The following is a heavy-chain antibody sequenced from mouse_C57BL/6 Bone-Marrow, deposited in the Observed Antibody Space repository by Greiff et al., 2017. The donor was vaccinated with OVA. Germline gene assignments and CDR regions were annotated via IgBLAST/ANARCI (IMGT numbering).Heavy chain of an antibody. Sequence: QVQLQQSGAELVRPGASVKLSCTASGYTFPDYYINWVKQRPGQGLAWIARIYPGSGNTYYNEKFKGKATLTAAKSSSTAYMQLSSLTSEDSAVYFCARGITTVAPWYFDVWGTGTTVTVSS. CDR1: GYTFPDYY. D-gene: IGHD1-1*01. V-gene: IGHV1-76*01. J-gene: IGHJ1*03. CDR3: ARGITTVAPWYFDV. CDR2: IYPGSGNT.